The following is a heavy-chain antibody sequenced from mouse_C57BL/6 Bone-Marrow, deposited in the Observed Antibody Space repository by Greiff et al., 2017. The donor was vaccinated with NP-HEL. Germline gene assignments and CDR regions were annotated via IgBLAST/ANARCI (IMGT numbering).Heavy chain of an antibody. CDR2: IRNKANGYTT. D-gene: IGHD4-1*02. CDR1: GFTFTDYY. J-gene: IGHJ4*01. Sequence: EVKVVESGGGLVQPAASLRLSCAASGFTFTDYYMSWVRQPPGKAPEWLALIRNKANGYTTEYTASVKGRFTISRDNSQNILYLQMNTLRAEDSATYYCVKASTGTLYAMDYWGQGTSVTVSS. V-gene: IGHV7-4*01. CDR3: VKASTGTLYAMDY.